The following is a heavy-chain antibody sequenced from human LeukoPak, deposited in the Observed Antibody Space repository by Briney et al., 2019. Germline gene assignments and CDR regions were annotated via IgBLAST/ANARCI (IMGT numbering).Heavy chain of an antibody. V-gene: IGHV1-24*01. J-gene: IGHJ4*02. CDR2: FDPEDGET. CDR3: ATVAAAGAYRFDY. D-gene: IGHD6-13*01. Sequence: WASVKVSCKVSGYTLTELSMHWVRQAPGKGLEWMGGFDPEDGETIYAQKFQGRVTMTVDTSTDTAYMELSSLRSEDTAVYYCATVAAAGAYRFDYWGQGTLVTVSS. CDR1: GYTLTELS.